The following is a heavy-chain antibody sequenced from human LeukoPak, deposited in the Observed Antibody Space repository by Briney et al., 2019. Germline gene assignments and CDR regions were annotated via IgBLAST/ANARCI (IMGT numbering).Heavy chain of an antibody. Sequence: ASVKVSCKASGYTFTSYGISWVRQAPGQGLEWMGGIIPIFGTANYAQKFQGRVTITADESTSTAYMELSSLRSEDTAVYYCARMGIYCSSTSCDYWGQGTLVTVSS. CDR3: ARMGIYCSSTSCDY. J-gene: IGHJ4*02. V-gene: IGHV1-69*13. CDR2: IIPIFGTA. D-gene: IGHD2-2*01. CDR1: GYTFTSYG.